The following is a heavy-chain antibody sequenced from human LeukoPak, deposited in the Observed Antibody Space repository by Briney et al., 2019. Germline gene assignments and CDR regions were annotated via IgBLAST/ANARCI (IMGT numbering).Heavy chain of an antibody. V-gene: IGHV3-23*01. CDR3: AKPDCSSTSCRLFDY. J-gene: IGHJ4*02. Sequence: GGSLRLSCAASGFTFSSDAMRWVRQAPGKGLEWVSAISSTGGSTYYADSVKGRFTISRDNSKNTLYLQMNSLRAEDTAVYYCAKPDCSSTSCRLFDYWGQGTLVTVSS. D-gene: IGHD2-2*01. CDR1: GFTFSSDA. CDR2: ISSTGGST.